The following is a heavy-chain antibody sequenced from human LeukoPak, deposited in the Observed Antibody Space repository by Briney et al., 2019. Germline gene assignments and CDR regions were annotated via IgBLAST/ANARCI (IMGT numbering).Heavy chain of an antibody. Sequence: SETLSLTCTVSGYSISSGYYWGWIRQPPGKGLEWIGSIYHSGSTYYNPSLKSRVTISVGTSKNQFSLKLSSVTAADTAVYYCARDYSSSWFYYYYYMDVWGKGTTVTVSS. CDR1: GYSISSGYY. D-gene: IGHD6-13*01. CDR2: IYHSGST. V-gene: IGHV4-38-2*02. CDR3: ARDYSSSWFYYYYYMDV. J-gene: IGHJ6*03.